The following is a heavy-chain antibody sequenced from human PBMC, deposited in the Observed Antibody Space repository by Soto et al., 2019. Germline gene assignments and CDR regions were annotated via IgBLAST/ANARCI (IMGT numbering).Heavy chain of an antibody. Sequence: GGSLRLSCAASGFTFSSHAMSWVRQAPGKGLEWVSSTIDSGGRSYHADSVRGRFTISRDNSKNTLYLQMNSLRADDTAIYYCAKDKMEQWLVGGYYDYWGQGALVTVSS. CDR1: GFTFSSHA. CDR3: AKDKMEQWLVGGYYDY. CDR2: TIDSGGRS. D-gene: IGHD6-19*01. J-gene: IGHJ4*02. V-gene: IGHV3-23*01.